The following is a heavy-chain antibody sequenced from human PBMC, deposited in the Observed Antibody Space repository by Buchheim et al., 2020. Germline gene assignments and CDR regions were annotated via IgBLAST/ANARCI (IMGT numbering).Heavy chain of an antibody. J-gene: IGHJ6*02. Sequence: QVQLVQSGAEVKKPGSSAKVSCKASGGTFSSYAISWVRQAPGQGLEWMGGIIPIFGTANYAQKFQGRVTITADESTSTAYMELSSLRSEDTAVYYCARGTPEFWSGYHKIKYYYYGMDVWGQGTT. CDR2: IIPIFGTA. V-gene: IGHV1-69*01. D-gene: IGHD3-3*01. CDR1: GGTFSSYA. CDR3: ARGTPEFWSGYHKIKYYYYGMDV.